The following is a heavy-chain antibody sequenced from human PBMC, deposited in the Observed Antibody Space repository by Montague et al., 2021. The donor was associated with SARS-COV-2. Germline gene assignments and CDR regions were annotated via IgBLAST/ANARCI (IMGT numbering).Heavy chain of an antibody. V-gene: IGHV4-39*07. CDR1: GGSISSSSYY. Sequence: SETLSLTCTVSGGSISSSSYYWGWIRQPTGKGLEWIGSTYYSGSTYYNPSLKSRVTISVDTSKNQFSLKLSSVTAADTAVYYCARVGRQQLVRLSGMDVWGQGTTVTVSS. D-gene: IGHD6-13*01. CDR3: ARVGRQQLVRLSGMDV. J-gene: IGHJ6*02. CDR2: TYYSGST.